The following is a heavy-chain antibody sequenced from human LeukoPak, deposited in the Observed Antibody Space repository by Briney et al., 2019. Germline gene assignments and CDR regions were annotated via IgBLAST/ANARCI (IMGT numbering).Heavy chain of an antibody. J-gene: IGHJ4*02. Sequence: SETLSLTCAVYGGSFSGYYWSWIRQAPGKGLEWIGEINHSGSTNYNPSLKSRVTISVDTSKTQLPLNLRSVTAADTAVYYCARRATNSRLSMVRGVIVAANNHHFDHWGQGTLVTVSS. CDR2: INHSGST. D-gene: IGHD3-10*01. CDR3: ARRATNSRLSMVRGVIVAANNHHFDH. CDR1: GGSFSGYY. V-gene: IGHV4-34*01.